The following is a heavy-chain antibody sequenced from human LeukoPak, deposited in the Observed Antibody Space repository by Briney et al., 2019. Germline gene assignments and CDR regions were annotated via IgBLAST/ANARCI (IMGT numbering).Heavy chain of an antibody. CDR3: APTPPQQWLAFDY. J-gene: IGHJ4*02. D-gene: IGHD6-19*01. Sequence: GASVKDSCKASGYTFTSYAMNWVRQAPGQGLEWMGWINTNTGNPTYAQGFTGRFVFSLDTSVSTAYLQISSLKAEDTAVYYCAPTPPQQWLAFDYWGQGTLVTVSS. CDR2: INTNTGNP. CDR1: GYTFTSYA. V-gene: IGHV7-4-1*02.